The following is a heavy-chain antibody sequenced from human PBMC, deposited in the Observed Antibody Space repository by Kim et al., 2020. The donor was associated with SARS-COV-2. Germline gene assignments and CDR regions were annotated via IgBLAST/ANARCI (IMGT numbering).Heavy chain of an antibody. CDR2: IYSGGST. CDR1: GFTVSSNY. CDR3: ARFSVTIFGVEGFDY. D-gene: IGHD3-3*01. Sequence: GGSLRLSCAASGFTVSSNYMSWVRQAPGKGLEWVSVIYSGGSTYYADSVKGRFTISRDNSKNTLYLQMNSLRAEDTAVYYCARFSVTIFGVEGFDYWGQGTLVTVSS. V-gene: IGHV3-53*01. J-gene: IGHJ4*02.